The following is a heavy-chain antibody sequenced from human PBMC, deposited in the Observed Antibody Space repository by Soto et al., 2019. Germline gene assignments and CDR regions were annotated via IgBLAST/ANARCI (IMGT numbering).Heavy chain of an antibody. CDR3: AKGVAVATYYYYYVMDV. Sequence: PVGSLRLSCAASGFTFSSYAMGWVRQAPGKGLEWVSSISGSGGSTYYADSVKGRFTISRDNSKNTLYVQMNSLRVEDTAVYYCAKGVAVATYYYYYVMDVWGQGTTVTVSS. J-gene: IGHJ6*02. V-gene: IGHV3-23*01. D-gene: IGHD6-19*01. CDR1: GFTFSSYA. CDR2: ISGSGGST.